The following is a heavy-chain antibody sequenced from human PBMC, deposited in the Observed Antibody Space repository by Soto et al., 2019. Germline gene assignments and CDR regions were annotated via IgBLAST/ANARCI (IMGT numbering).Heavy chain of an antibody. V-gene: IGHV4-59*01. CDR2: ISYSGSS. Sequence: SETLSLTCTVSGGSISNYWWNWIRQPPGKGLEWMGYISYSGSSKYNPSLKSRVSISLDTSKNQFSLRVNSLTPADTAVYYCARTQGSGVSDYWGQGTLVTVSS. D-gene: IGHD3-10*01. CDR3: ARTQGSGVSDY. J-gene: IGHJ4*02. CDR1: GGSISNYW.